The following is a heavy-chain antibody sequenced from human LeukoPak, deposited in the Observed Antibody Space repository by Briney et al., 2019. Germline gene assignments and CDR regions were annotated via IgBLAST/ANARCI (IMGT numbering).Heavy chain of an antibody. V-gene: IGHV4-59*01. Sequence: SETLSLTCTVSGGSISSYYWSWIRQPPGKGLEWIGYIYYRGSTNYNPSLKSRVTISVDTSKNQFSLKLSSVTAADTAVYYCARAPPPRYSYGFYFDYWGQGTLVTVSS. J-gene: IGHJ4*02. CDR2: IYYRGST. CDR1: GGSISSYY. CDR3: ARAPPPRYSYGFYFDY. D-gene: IGHD5-18*01.